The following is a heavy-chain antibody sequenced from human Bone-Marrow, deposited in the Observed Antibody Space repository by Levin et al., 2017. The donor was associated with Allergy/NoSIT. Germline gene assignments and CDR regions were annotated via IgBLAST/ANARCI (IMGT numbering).Heavy chain of an antibody. J-gene: IGHJ5*02. V-gene: IGHV1-8*01. CDR1: GYTFTSYN. D-gene: IGHD2/OR15-2a*01. Sequence: ASVKVSCKTSGYTFTSYNVYWVRQAPGQWLEWMGYINPNSGSTGYAQKFQGRVTMTRNSSINTAYMELSGLRLEDTAIYYCARGDCYSGSCYGPDWFDPWGQGTQVTVSS. CDR2: INPNSGST. CDR3: ARGDCYSGSCYGPDWFDP.